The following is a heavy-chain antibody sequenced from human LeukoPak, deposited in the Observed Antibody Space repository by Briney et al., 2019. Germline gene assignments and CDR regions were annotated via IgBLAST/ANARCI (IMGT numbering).Heavy chain of an antibody. V-gene: IGHV3-66*01. D-gene: IGHD4-17*01. CDR2: IYSGDTT. Sequence: GGSLRLSCAASGITVSRDYMNWVRQAPGRGREWVSVIYSGDTTHYADSVKGRFSISRGNSKNTLYLQMNNLRVEDTAVYYCARDLAYGDYIYDYWGQGTLVTVSS. J-gene: IGHJ4*02. CDR3: ARDLAYGDYIYDY. CDR1: GITVSRDY.